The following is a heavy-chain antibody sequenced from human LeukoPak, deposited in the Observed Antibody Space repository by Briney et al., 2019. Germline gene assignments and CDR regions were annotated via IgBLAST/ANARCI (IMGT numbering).Heavy chain of an antibody. Sequence: GGTLRLSCAASGFTFSNYGLSWVRQAPGKGLEWVSGITGSGGSTYYADSVKGRFTISRDNSKNTLYLQMNSLRAEDTAVYYCARGGRRSSSWPGFDYWGQGTLVTVSS. CDR1: GFTFSNYG. D-gene: IGHD6-13*01. CDR3: ARGGRRSSSWPGFDY. CDR2: ITGSGGST. J-gene: IGHJ4*02. V-gene: IGHV3-23*01.